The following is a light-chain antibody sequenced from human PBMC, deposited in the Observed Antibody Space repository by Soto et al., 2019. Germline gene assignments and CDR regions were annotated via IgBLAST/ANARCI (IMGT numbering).Light chain of an antibody. CDR1: SSDVGGYNY. CDR3: SSYTSSSTPDV. Sequence: QSVLTQPASVSGSPGQSITISCTGTSSDVGGYNYVSWYQQHPGKAPKLMIYEVSNRPSGVSNRFSGSKSGNTASLTISGLQAEDEAHYYCSSYTSSSTPDVFGTGTKGTVL. J-gene: IGLJ1*01. V-gene: IGLV2-14*01. CDR2: EVS.